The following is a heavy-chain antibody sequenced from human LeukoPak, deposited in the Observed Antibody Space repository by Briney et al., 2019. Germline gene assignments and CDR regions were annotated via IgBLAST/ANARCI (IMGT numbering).Heavy chain of an antibody. Sequence: GGSLRLSCAASGFTFSSYWMSWVRQAPGKGLEWVANIKQDGSEKYYVDSVKGRFTISRDNAKNSLYLQMNSLRAEDTAVYYCARDWGYYYDSSGYYYYYWGQGTLVTVSS. V-gene: IGHV3-7*01. J-gene: IGHJ4*02. CDR1: GFTFSSYW. D-gene: IGHD3-22*01. CDR2: IKQDGSEK. CDR3: ARDWGYYYDSSGYYYYY.